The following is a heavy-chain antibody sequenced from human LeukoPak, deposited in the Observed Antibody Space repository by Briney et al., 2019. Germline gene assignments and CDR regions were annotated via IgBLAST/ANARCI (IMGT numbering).Heavy chain of an antibody. CDR3: ARDRLGDYDHSGYYDK. J-gene: IGHJ4*02. D-gene: IGHD3-22*01. Sequence: GSLRLSCAASGFTFSDDYMSWLRQAPGKGLEWVAYICDSGRTVYYADSVKGRFTISRDNAKNSVYLQMNNLRAEDTAVYYCARDRLGDYDHSGYYDKWGQGTLVTVSS. V-gene: IGHV3-11*01. CDR1: GFTFSDDY. CDR2: ICDSGRTV.